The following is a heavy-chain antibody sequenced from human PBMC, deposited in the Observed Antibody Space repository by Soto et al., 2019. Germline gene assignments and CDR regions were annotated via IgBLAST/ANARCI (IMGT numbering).Heavy chain of an antibody. D-gene: IGHD4-4*01. J-gene: IGHJ4*02. CDR2: IYRTGSN. Sequence: QVQLQESGPGLVKPSGTLSLTCAVSGGSFTSNNWWTWVRQPPGQGLEWIGEIYRTGSNNYNPCLKSRVIISLDKTENQFSMKLTSLTAADTAVYYCASLDPVTSVGDWGQATLFTVSS. V-gene: IGHV4-4*02. CDR1: GGSFTSNNW. CDR3: ASLDPVTSVGD.